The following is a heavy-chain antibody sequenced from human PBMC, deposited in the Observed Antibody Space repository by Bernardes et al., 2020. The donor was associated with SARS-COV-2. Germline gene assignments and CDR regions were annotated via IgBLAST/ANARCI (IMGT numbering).Heavy chain of an antibody. Sequence: GGSLRLSCAASGITFDDHAMHWVRQAPGKGLEWVAGISWNGDSTGYADSVEGRFIISRDNPKNSLSLQMNSLTSEDTALYFCVKDKQSLSWYLLESWGQGTLVIVSS. D-gene: IGHD6-13*01. CDR2: ISWNGDST. J-gene: IGHJ4*02. CDR3: VKDKQSLSWYLLES. CDR1: GITFDDHA. V-gene: IGHV3-9*01.